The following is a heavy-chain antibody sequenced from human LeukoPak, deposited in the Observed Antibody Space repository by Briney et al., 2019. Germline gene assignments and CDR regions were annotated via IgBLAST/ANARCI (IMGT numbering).Heavy chain of an antibody. J-gene: IGHJ3*02. V-gene: IGHV3-74*01. CDR3: VLDLFSSFAFDI. CDR2: INSDGSST. Sequence: GGSLRLSCAASGFTFIRYWIHSVRQAPGKGLLWVSRINSDGSSTYYADSVKGRFTTSRDNAKNALHLQMSSLTCEVTAVYYCVLDLFSSFAFDIWGQGTMVTVSS. CDR1: GFTFIRYW. D-gene: IGHD3/OR15-3a*01.